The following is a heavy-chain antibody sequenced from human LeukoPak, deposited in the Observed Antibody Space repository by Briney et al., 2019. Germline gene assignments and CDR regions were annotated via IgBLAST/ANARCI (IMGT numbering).Heavy chain of an antibody. CDR3: AKRSLYYYYGMDV. CDR2: ISYDGSNK. CDR1: GFTFSSYG. J-gene: IGHJ6*02. V-gene: IGHV3-30*18. Sequence: GRSLRLSCAASGFTFSSYGMHWVRQAPGKGLEWVAVISYDGSNKYYADSVKGRFTISRDNSKNTLYLQMNSLRAEVTAVYYCAKRSLYYYYGMDVWGQGTTVTVSS. D-gene: IGHD2/OR15-2a*01.